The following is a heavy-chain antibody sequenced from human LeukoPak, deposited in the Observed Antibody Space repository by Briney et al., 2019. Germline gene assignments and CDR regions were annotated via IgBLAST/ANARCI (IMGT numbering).Heavy chain of an antibody. Sequence: PSEALSLTCTVSGGSVSSGSYYWSWIRQPPGKGLEWIGYIYYSGSTNYNPSLKSRVTISVDTSKNQFSLKLSSVTAADTAVYYCSGQVSYYYGMDVWGKGTTVSVS. J-gene: IGHJ6*04. CDR2: IYYSGST. CDR3: SGQVSYYYGMDV. CDR1: GGSVSSGSYY. V-gene: IGHV4-61*01.